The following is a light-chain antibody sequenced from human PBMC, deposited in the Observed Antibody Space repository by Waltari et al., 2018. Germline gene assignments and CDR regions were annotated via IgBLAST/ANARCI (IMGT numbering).Light chain of an antibody. J-gene: IGKJ4*01. Sequence: DIQMTQSPSSLSASVGDRFTITCRASQSISYWLAWYQQKPGKAPKLLIYKASTLESGVPSRFSGRGSGTEFTLTISSLQPDDFATYYCQQYNSYSLLSFGGGTKVEIK. CDR3: QQYNSYSLLS. V-gene: IGKV1-5*03. CDR1: QSISYW. CDR2: KAS.